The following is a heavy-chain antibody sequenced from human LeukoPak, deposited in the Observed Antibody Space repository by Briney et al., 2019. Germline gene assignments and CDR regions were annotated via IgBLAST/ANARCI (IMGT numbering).Heavy chain of an antibody. D-gene: IGHD4-11*01. Sequence: GGSLRLSCAASGFTFSSYEMNWVRQAPGKGLEWVSYISSSGSTIYYADSEKGRFTISRDNAKNSLYLQMNSLRAEDTAVYYCARSLVTTPGFDYWGQGTLVTVSS. J-gene: IGHJ4*02. CDR2: ISSSGSTI. CDR3: ARSLVTTPGFDY. V-gene: IGHV3-48*03. CDR1: GFTFSSYE.